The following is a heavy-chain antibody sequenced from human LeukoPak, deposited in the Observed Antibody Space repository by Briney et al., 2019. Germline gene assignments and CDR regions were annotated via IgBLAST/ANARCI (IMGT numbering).Heavy chain of an antibody. V-gene: IGHV1-24*01. CDR2: FDPEDGET. CDR3: ATVGYCSGGSCYGGVSDTGMNWFDP. CDR1: GYTLTELS. J-gene: IGHJ5*02. Sequence: ASVKVSCKVSGYTLTELSMHWVRRAPGKGLEWMGGFDPEDGETIYAQKFQGRVTMTEDTSTDTAYMELSSLRSEDTAVYYCATVGYCSGGSCYGGVSDTGMNWFDPWGQGTLVTVSS. D-gene: IGHD2-15*01.